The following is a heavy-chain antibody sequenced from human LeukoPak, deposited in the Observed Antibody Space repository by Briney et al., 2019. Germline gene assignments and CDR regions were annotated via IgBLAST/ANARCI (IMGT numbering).Heavy chain of an antibody. J-gene: IGHJ5*02. CDR3: AGFQLNWFDP. CDR1: GDSLTNFY. V-gene: IGHV4-59*08. CDR2: IFDNGST. Sequence: SETLSLTCTVSGDSLTNFYWSWIRQPPGKGLEWVASIFDNGSTNYNPSLKSRVTISVDTSKNQFSLKLSSVTAADTAVYYCAGFQLNWFDPWGQGTLVTVSS. D-gene: IGHD2-2*01.